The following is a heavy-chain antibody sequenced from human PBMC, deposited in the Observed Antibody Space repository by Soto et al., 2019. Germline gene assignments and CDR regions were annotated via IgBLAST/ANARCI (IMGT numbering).Heavy chain of an antibody. D-gene: IGHD2-15*01. CDR3: ARDPGYCSGGSCSRGAFDI. V-gene: IGHV1-8*01. CDR2: MNPNSGNT. Sequence: HVQLVQSGAEVKKPGASVKVSCRASGYTFSSYDINWVRQATGQGLEWMGWMNPNSGNTGYAQKFQGRGTMTRNTAISTAYMELSSLRSEDTAVYYCARDPGYCSGGSCSRGAFDIWGQGAMVTVSS. CDR1: GYTFSSYD. J-gene: IGHJ3*02.